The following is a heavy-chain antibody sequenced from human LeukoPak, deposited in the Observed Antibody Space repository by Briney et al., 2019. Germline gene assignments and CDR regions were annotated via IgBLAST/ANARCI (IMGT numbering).Heavy chain of an antibody. CDR3: ARDTTVTNYGMDV. J-gene: IGHJ6*02. V-gene: IGHV3-21*01. Sequence: GGSLRLSCAASGFTFSSYAMSWVRQAPGKGLEWVSSISSSSTYIYYADSVKGRFTISRDNAKNSLYLQMNSLRAEDTALYYCARDTTVTNYGMDVWGQGTTVTVSS. CDR1: GFTFSSYA. D-gene: IGHD4-17*01. CDR2: ISSSSTYI.